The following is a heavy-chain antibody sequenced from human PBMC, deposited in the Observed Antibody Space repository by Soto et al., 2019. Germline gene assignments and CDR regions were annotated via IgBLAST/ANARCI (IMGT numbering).Heavy chain of an antibody. CDR1: GYTFTSYG. V-gene: IGHV1-18*01. CDR2: ISAYNGNT. CDR3: ARGLTMVRGVVYGMDV. J-gene: IGHJ6*02. Sequence: ASVKVSCKASGYTFTSYGISWVRQAPGQGLEWMGWISAYNGNTNYAQKLQGRVTMTTDTSTSTAYMELRSLRSDDTAVYYCARGLTMVRGVVYGMDVWGQGTTVTVSS. D-gene: IGHD3-10*01.